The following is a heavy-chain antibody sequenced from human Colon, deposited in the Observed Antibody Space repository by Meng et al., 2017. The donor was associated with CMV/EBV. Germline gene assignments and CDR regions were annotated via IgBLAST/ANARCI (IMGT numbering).Heavy chain of an antibody. CDR1: GFTFSSYA. D-gene: IGHD6-6*01. CDR2: ISGSGGST. CDR3: AKWESLPLIYSSSYYFDY. J-gene: IGHJ4*02. V-gene: IGHV3-23*01. Sequence: GESLKISCAASGFTFSSYAMSWVHQAPGKGLEWVSAISGSGGSTYYADSVKGRFTISRDNSKNTLYLQMNSLRAEDTAVYYCAKWESLPLIYSSSYYFDYWGQGTLVTVSS.